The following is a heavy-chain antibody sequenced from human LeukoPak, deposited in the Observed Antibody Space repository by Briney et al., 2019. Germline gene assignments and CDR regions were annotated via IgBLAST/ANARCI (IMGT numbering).Heavy chain of an antibody. CDR2: IYYSGST. D-gene: IGHD3-10*02. V-gene: IGHV4-59*08. Sequence: SETLSLTCTVSGGSISSYYWSWIRQPPGKGLERIGYIYYSGSTNYNPSLKSRVTISVDTSKNQFSLKLSSVTAADTAVYYCARHVRGAPPPPPDYWGQGTLVTVSS. CDR1: GGSISSYY. J-gene: IGHJ4*02. CDR3: ARHVRGAPPPPPDY.